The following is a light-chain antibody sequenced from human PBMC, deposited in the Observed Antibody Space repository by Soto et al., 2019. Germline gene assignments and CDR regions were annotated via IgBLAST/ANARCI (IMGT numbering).Light chain of an antibody. J-gene: IGKJ5*01. Sequence: DIQMTQSPSSLSASVGDMVTINFRASQSISSYLNCYQQTPGKAPKLLIYAASSLQSGVPSRFSGSGSGPDFTLTISSLQPEDSATYFCQQLNSYPQTFGQGTRLEIK. CDR2: AAS. V-gene: IGKV1-39*01. CDR3: QQLNSYPQT. CDR1: QSISSY.